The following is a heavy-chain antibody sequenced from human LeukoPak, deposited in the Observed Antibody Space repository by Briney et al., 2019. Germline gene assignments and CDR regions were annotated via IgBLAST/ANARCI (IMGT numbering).Heavy chain of an antibody. CDR2: FDPEDGET. CDR3: ARDVLTMVRGVLDY. Sequence: ASVKVSCKVSGYTLTELSMHWVRQAPGKGLEWMGGFDPEDGETIYAQKFQGRVTMTEDTSTDTAYMELSSLRSDDTAVYYCARDVLTMVRGVLDYWGQGTLVTVSS. D-gene: IGHD3-10*01. J-gene: IGHJ4*02. CDR1: GYTLTELS. V-gene: IGHV1-24*01.